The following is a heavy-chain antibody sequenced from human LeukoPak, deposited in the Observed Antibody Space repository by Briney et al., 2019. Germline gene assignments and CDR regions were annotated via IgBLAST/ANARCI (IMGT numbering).Heavy chain of an antibody. CDR2: MNPNSGNT. Sequence: ASVKISCKASGYTFTSYDINWVRQATGQGLEWMGWMNPNSGNTGYAQKFQGRVTMTRSTSISTAYMELSSLRSEDTAVYYCARSYSSSWYVGFGYYYYGMDVWGQGTTVTVSS. CDR3: ARSYSSSWYVGFGYYYYGMDV. J-gene: IGHJ6*02. D-gene: IGHD6-13*01. CDR1: GYTFTSYD. V-gene: IGHV1-8*01.